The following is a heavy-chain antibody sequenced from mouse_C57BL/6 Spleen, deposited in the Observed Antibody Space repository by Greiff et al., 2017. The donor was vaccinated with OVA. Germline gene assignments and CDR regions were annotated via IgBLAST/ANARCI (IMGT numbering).Heavy chain of an antibody. CDR2: IDPENGDT. CDR3: TTGVSSGDVGY. J-gene: IGHJ2*01. D-gene: IGHD3-1*01. CDR1: GFNFKDDY. V-gene: IGHV14-4*01. Sequence: EVQLQQSGAELVRPGASVKLSCTASGFNFKDDYMHWVKQRPEQGLEWIGWIDPENGDTEYASKFQGKATITADTSSNTAYLQLSSLTSEDTAVYYCTTGVSSGDVGYWGKGTTLTVAS.